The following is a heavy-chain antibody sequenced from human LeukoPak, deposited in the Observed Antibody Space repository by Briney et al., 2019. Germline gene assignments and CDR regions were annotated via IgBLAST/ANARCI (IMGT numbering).Heavy chain of an antibody. CDR3: ARENIVVVTAIRAVFAI. Sequence: PGGSLRLSCLASVFTFNNYWVSWVRQAPGKGLEGVANIRQEGSDKYYVDSVRGGFTISRDNAKNSLCMQMNSLRDEDTAVYYCARENIVVVTAIRAVFAIWGQATLVTAS. CDR1: VFTFNNYW. J-gene: IGHJ3*02. D-gene: IGHD2-21*02. V-gene: IGHV3-7*05. CDR2: IRQEGSDK.